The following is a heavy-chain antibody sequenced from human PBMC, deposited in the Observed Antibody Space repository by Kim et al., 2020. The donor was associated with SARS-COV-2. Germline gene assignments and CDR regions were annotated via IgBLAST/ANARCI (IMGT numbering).Heavy chain of an antibody. V-gene: IGHV3-9*01. D-gene: IGHD3-22*01. Sequence: GGSLRLSCAASGFTFDDYAMHWVRQAPGKGLEWVSGISWNSGSIGYADSVKGRFTISRDNAKNSLYLQMNSLSAEDTALYYCAKEGRDSSGYFDYWGQGTLVTVSS. J-gene: IGHJ4*02. CDR2: ISWNSGSI. CDR1: GFTFDDYA. CDR3: AKEGRDSSGYFDY.